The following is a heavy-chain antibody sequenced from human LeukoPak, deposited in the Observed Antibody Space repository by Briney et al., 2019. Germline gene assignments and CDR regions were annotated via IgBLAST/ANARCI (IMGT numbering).Heavy chain of an antibody. D-gene: IGHD3-22*01. V-gene: IGHV1-8*01. CDR1: GHTFTSYD. CDR3: ARGVTTMIVFYYYGMDV. CDR2: MNPNSGNT. Sequence: GASVKVSCKASGHTFTSYDINWVRQATGQGLEWMGWMNPNSGNTGYAQKFQGRVTTTRNTSISTAYMELSSLRSEDTAVYYCARGVTTMIVFYYYGMDVWGQGTTVTVSS. J-gene: IGHJ6*02.